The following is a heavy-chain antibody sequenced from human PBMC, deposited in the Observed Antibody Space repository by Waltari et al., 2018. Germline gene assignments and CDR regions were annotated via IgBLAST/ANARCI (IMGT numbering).Heavy chain of an antibody. CDR1: GYSISSGYY. CDR3: ARQDIVVVVAATPGAFDP. J-gene: IGHJ5*02. Sequence: QVQLQESGPGLVKPSETLSLTCAVSGYSISSGYYWGWIRQPPGKGLAWIGSIYHSGSTYYNPSLKSRVTISVDTSKNQFSLKLSSVTAADTAVYYCARQDIVVVVAATPGAFDPWGQGTLVTVSS. D-gene: IGHD2-15*01. CDR2: IYHSGST. V-gene: IGHV4-38-2*01.